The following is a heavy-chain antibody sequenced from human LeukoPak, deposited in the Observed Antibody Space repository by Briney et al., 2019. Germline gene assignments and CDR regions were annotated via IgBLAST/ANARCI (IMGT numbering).Heavy chain of an antibody. D-gene: IGHD3-22*01. CDR2: ISSSSSYI. CDR1: GFTFSSYS. Sequence: PGGSLRLSGASSGFTFSSYSMNGVRQAPGKGLEWVSSISSSSSYIYYADSVKGRFTISRDNAKNSLYLQMNSLRAEDTAAYSCAREFGNDSYDSSGSDYWGQGTLVTVSS. CDR3: AREFGNDSYDSSGSDY. J-gene: IGHJ4*02. V-gene: IGHV3-21*01.